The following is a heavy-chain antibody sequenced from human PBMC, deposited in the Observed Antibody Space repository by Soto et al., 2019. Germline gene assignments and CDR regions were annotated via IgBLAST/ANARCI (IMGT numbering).Heavy chain of an antibody. V-gene: IGHV4-34*01. CDR3: ARQFYVYGDYGGYFDF. CDR1: GGSFSGYY. D-gene: IGHD4-17*01. Sequence: SETLSLTCAVYGGSFSGYYWSWIRQPPGKGLEWIGEINHSGSTYYNPSLKSRVTISVDTSKNQFSLKLSSVTAADTAVYYCARQFYVYGDYGGYFDFWGQGTLVTVSS. CDR2: INHSGST. J-gene: IGHJ4*02.